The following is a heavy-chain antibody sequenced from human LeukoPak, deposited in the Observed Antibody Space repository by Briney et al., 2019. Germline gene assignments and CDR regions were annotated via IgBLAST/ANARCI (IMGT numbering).Heavy chain of an antibody. Sequence: GESLKISCKGSGYSFTSYWISWVRQMPGKGLEWMGRIDPSDSYTNYSPSFQGQVTISADKSISTASLQWSSLKASDTAMYYCARYTGSYFYFGYWGQGTLVTVSS. CDR3: ARYTGSYFYFGY. D-gene: IGHD1-26*01. V-gene: IGHV5-10-1*04. CDR1: GYSFTSYW. CDR2: IDPSDSYT. J-gene: IGHJ4*02.